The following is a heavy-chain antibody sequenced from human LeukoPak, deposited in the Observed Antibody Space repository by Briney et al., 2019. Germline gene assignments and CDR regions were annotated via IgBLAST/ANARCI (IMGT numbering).Heavy chain of an antibody. Sequence: GGSLRLSCAASGFSFRSYSVNWVRQAPGKGLEWVSSISSSSTYMYYAESAKGRFTISRDNAKNSLYLQMNSLRAEDTAVYYCARGEYCSSTSCSEYFQHWGQGTLVTVSS. V-gene: IGHV3-21*01. D-gene: IGHD2-2*01. CDR2: ISSSSTYM. CDR3: ARGEYCSSTSCSEYFQH. CDR1: GFSFRSYS. J-gene: IGHJ1*01.